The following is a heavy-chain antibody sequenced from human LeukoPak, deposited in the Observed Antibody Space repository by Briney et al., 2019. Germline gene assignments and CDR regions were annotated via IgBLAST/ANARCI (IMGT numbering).Heavy chain of an antibody. CDR3: ASWYSSSSVPYYYYYMDV. J-gene: IGHJ6*03. V-gene: IGHV1-2*06. CDR1: GYTFTGYY. D-gene: IGHD6-6*01. Sequence: ASVKVSCKASGYTFTGYYMHWVRQAPGQGLEWMGRIDPNSGGTNYAQKFQGRVTMTRDTSISTAYMELSRLRSDDTAVYYCASWYSSSSVPYYYYYMDVWGKGTTVTVSS. CDR2: IDPNSGGT.